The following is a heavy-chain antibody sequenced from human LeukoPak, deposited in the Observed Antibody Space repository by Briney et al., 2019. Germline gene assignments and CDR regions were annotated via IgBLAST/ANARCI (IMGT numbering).Heavy chain of an antibody. CDR1: GFTFDDYG. V-gene: IGHV3-20*04. CDR2: INWNGGST. Sequence: PGGSLRLSXAASGFTFDDYGMSWVRQAPGKGMEWVSGINWNGGSTCYADSVKGRFTISRDNAKNSLYLQMNSLRAEDTALYYCARGQACGGDCYENFDYWGQGTLVTVSS. J-gene: IGHJ4*02. D-gene: IGHD2-21*02. CDR3: ARGQACGGDCYENFDY.